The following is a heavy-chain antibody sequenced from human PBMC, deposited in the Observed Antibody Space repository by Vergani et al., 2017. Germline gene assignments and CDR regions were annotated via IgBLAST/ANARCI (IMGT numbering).Heavy chain of an antibody. D-gene: IGHD2-15*01. Sequence: LQLQESGPGLVKPSETLTLTCDVSDSSIMTNPYWGWFRQSPGKGLEWVSVIYSGGNTYYADSVKGRFTISRDNSKQMLYVQMNSLRAEDTAVYYCAVGSGYWGQGTLVTVSS. CDR1: DSSIMTNPY. V-gene: IGHV3-66*02. CDR2: IYSGGNT. CDR3: AVGSGY. J-gene: IGHJ4*02.